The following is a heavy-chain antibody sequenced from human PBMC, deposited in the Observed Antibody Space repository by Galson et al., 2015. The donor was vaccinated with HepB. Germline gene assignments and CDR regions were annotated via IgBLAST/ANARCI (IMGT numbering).Heavy chain of an antibody. CDR2: ISYDGSNK. D-gene: IGHD2-15*01. J-gene: IGHJ4*02. CDR3: AKGEFRAAATSAPLWY. Sequence: LRLSYAASGFTFSSYGMHWVRQAPGKGLEWVAVISYDGSNKYYADSVKGRFTISRDNSKNTLYLQMNSLRAEDTAVYYCAKGEFRAAATSAPLWYWGQGTLVTVSS. V-gene: IGHV3-30*18. CDR1: GFTFSSYG.